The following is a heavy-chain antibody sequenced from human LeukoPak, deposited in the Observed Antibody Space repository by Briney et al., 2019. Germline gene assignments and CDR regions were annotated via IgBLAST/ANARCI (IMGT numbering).Heavy chain of an antibody. CDR3: ARSRFPYYYDSSGYSHAFDI. D-gene: IGHD3-22*01. CDR1: GYTFTSYG. Sequence: ASVKVSCKASGYTFTSYGISWVRQAPGQGLEWMGWISVYNANTNYAQKLQGRVTMTTDTSTSTAYMELRSLRSDDTAVYYCARSRFPYYYDSSGYSHAFDIWGQGTMVTVSS. J-gene: IGHJ3*02. CDR2: ISVYNANT. V-gene: IGHV1-18*01.